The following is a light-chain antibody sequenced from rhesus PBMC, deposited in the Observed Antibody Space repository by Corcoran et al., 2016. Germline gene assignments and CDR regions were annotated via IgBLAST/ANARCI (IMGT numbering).Light chain of an antibody. Sequence: DIQMTQSPSSLSASVGDKVTITCRASQGISNALAWYQQKPGKAPKLLIYKASSLQSGVPSRLSGIGSRTDFTLTIRSLQPEDFATYYSQQYNSAPFTFSPGTKLDIK. CDR1: QGISNA. V-gene: IGKV1-21*01. CDR2: KAS. CDR3: QQYNSAPFT. J-gene: IGKJ3*01.